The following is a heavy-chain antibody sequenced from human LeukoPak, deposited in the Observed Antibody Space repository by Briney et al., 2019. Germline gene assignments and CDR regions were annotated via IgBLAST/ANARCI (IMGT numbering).Heavy chain of an antibody. CDR1: GGSISSRSYY. CDR3: ARDTRSFDY. CDR2: IYYSGST. V-gene: IGHV4-39*07. D-gene: IGHD2-15*01. J-gene: IGHJ4*02. Sequence: SETLSLTCTVSGGSISSRSYYWGWIRQPPGKGLEWIGSIYYSGSTYYNPSLKSRVTISVDTSKNQFSLKLSSVTAADTAVYYCARDTRSFDYWGQGTLVTVSS.